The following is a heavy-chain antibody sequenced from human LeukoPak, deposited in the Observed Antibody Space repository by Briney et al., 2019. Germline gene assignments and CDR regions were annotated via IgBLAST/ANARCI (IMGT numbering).Heavy chain of an antibody. CDR1: GFTFSSYV. CDR2: IWYDGSNK. CDR3: ARAMVIGYFDY. V-gene: IGHV3-33*01. D-gene: IGHD5-18*01. Sequence: GGSLRLSCAASGFTFSSYVMHWVRRAPGKGLEWVAVIWYDGSNKYYADSVKGRFTISRDNSKNTLYLQMNSLRAEDTAVYYCARAMVIGYFDYWGQGTLVTVSS. J-gene: IGHJ4*02.